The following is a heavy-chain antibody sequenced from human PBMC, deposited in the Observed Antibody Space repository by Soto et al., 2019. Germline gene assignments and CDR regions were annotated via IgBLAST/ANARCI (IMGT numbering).Heavy chain of an antibody. CDR3: ARGVRTYDEYSSSWYPVDY. Sequence: SDTLSLTCTFSRSSIISYYWRWIRQPPGKGLEWIGYIYYSGSTNYNPSLKSRVTISVDTSKKQFSLKLSSVTAADTAVYYCARGVRTYDEYSSSWYPVDYWGQGTLVTVS. CDR2: IYYSGST. V-gene: IGHV4-59*01. J-gene: IGHJ4*02. CDR1: RSSIISYY. D-gene: IGHD6-13*01.